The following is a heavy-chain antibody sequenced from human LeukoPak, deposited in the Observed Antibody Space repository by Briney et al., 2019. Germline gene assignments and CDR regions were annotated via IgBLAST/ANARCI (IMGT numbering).Heavy chain of an antibody. CDR1: GYGFTSYW. Sequence: GESLKISCKGSGYGFTSYWISWVRQMPGKGLEWMGRIDPSDAYTNYSPSFQGHVTISSDKSIKTAYLQWSSLKASDTAMYYCARLIGVGATGWYFDYWGQGTLVTVSS. V-gene: IGHV5-10-1*01. CDR2: IDPSDAYT. J-gene: IGHJ4*02. CDR3: ARLIGVGATGWYFDY. D-gene: IGHD1-26*01.